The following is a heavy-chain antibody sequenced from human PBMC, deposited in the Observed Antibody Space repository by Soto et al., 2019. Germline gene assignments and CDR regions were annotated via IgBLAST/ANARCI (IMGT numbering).Heavy chain of an antibody. Sequence: QITLKESGPTLVKPTQTLTLTCTFSGFSLSTSGVGVGWIRQPPGKALEWLALIYWDDDKRYSPSLKSRLTLTKDPSKNQVVLTMTNMDPVDTATYYCAHSLIGYYYDSSGSNWFDPWGQGTLVTVSS. CDR1: GFSLSTSGVG. CDR3: AHSLIGYYYDSSGSNWFDP. J-gene: IGHJ5*02. CDR2: IYWDDDK. D-gene: IGHD3-22*01. V-gene: IGHV2-5*02.